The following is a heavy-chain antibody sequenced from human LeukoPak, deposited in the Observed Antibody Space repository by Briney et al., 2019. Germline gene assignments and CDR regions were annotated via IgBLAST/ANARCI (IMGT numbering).Heavy chain of an antibody. CDR3: ARGNGFIIDY. J-gene: IGHJ4*02. V-gene: IGHV3-7*01. D-gene: IGHD2-8*01. Sequence: GGSLRLSCAASGFTLSSNWMNWVRQAPGKGLEWVAIIKQDGSEKYYVDSVKGRFIISRDNAKNSLYLQMNSLRAEDTAVYYCARGNGFIIDYWGQGTLVTVSS. CDR1: GFTLSSNW. CDR2: IKQDGSEK.